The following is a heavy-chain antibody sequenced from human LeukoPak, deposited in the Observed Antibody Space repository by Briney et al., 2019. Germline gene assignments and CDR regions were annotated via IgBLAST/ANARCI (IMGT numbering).Heavy chain of an antibody. CDR2: ISSSSSYI. J-gene: IGHJ4*02. V-gene: IGHV3-21*01. CDR1: GFTFSSYS. D-gene: IGHD5-12*01. CDR3: ASGRGYSGYDLAPPFDY. Sequence: AGGSLRLSCAASGFTFSSYSMNRVRQAPGKGLEWVSSISSSSSYIYYADSVKGRFTVSRDNAKNSLYLQMNSLRAEDTPVYYCASGRGYSGYDLAPPFDYWGQGTLVTVSS.